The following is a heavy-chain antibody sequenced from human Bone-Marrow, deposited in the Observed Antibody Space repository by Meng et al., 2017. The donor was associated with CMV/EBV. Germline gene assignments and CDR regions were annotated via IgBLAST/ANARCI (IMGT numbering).Heavy chain of an antibody. J-gene: IGHJ4*02. D-gene: IGHD5-24*01. CDR3: ARDLVGYNTIDY. CDR2: ISSSSSYI. V-gene: IGHV3-21*01. CDR1: GFTFSSYS. Sequence: GGSLRLSCAASGFTFSSYSMNWVRQAPGMGLEWVSSISSSSSYIYYADSVKGRFTISRDNAKNSLYLQMNSLRAEDTAVYYCARDLVGYNTIDYWGQGTRVTGSS.